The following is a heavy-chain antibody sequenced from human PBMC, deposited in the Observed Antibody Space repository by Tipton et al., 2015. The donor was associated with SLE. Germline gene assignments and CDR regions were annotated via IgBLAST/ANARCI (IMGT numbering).Heavy chain of an antibody. J-gene: IGHJ6*02. V-gene: IGHV3-33*08. CDR1: GFTVSSNY. CDR2: IWYDGSNK. Sequence: SLRLSCAASGFTVSSNYMSWVRQAPGKGLEWVAVIWYDGSNKYYADSVKGRFTISRDNSKNTLYLQMNSLRAEDTAVYYCSGGTSYYGMDVWGQVTSVTFSS. D-gene: IGHD2-15*01. CDR3: SGGTSYYGMDV.